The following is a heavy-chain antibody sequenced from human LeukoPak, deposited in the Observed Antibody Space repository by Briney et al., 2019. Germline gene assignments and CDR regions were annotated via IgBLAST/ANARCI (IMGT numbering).Heavy chain of an antibody. CDR3: AKSDGGAVSGTQWDY. CDR2: INQDGSGR. V-gene: IGHV3-7*03. D-gene: IGHD6-19*01. J-gene: IGHJ4*02. Sequence: GGSLRLSCAASGFSLSSYWMTWVRQAPGKGLEWVACINQDGSGRYCVDSVKGRFTISRDNAKNLLYLQMNRLRAEDTALYYCAKSDGGAVSGTQWDYWGQGTLVTVSS. CDR1: GFSLSSYW.